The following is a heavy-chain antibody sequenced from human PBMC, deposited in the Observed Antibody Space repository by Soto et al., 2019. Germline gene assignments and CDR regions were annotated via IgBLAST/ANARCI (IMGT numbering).Heavy chain of an antibody. Sequence: GESLKVSCQASGYSFSNFWIDWVRKMPGEGLEWLGIIYPDDSDTRYSPSFLGQVTISADKSIKTTYLQWSSLKASDTAIYFCASSVLVTSTMNYFDLWGQGPLGT. J-gene: IGHJ4*02. D-gene: IGHD2-8*01. CDR1: GYSFSNFW. CDR3: ASSVLVTSTMNYFDL. V-gene: IGHV5-51*01. CDR2: IYPDDSDT.